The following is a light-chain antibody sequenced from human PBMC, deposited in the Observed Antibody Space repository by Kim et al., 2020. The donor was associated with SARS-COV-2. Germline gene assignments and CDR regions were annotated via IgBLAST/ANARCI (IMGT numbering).Light chain of an antibody. V-gene: IGLV9-49*01. J-gene: IGLJ3*02. CDR1: SGYSHYE. CDR3: GADHDSGSNFVIWV. CDR2: VGTGGFVG. Sequence: QPVLTQPPSASASLGASVTLTCTLSSGYSHYEVDWYQQGPGKGPRFVMRVGTGGFVGSKGDGVPDRFSVSGSGLNRYLTIKDIQEEDEGDYHCGADHDSGSNFVIWVSGGWTQLTVL.